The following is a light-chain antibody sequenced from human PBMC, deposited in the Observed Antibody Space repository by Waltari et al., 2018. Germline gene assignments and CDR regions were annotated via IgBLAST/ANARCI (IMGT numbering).Light chain of an antibody. CDR3: QQYNNWPLL. V-gene: IGKV3-15*01. CDR2: GDS. CDR1: QSISSN. J-gene: IGKJ1*01. Sequence: EIVMTQSPATLSVSPGERATLPCRASQSISSNLAWYQQKPGQAPRLLFYGDSIRAHGIPARFSGSGSGTEFTLTINSLQSEDFAVYYCQQYNNWPLLFGQGTKVEIK.